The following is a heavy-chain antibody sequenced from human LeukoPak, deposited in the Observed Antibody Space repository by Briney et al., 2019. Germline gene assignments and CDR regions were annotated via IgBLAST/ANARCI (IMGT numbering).Heavy chain of an antibody. V-gene: IGHV4-39*07. CDR3: ARLGGGHRITLKEYYFDY. CDR2: IYYSGST. CDR1: GGSISSSSYY. J-gene: IGHJ4*02. Sequence: PSETLSLTCTVSGGSISSSSYYWGWIRQPPGKGLEWIGSIYYSGSTYYNPSLKSRVTISVDTSKNQFSLKLSSVTAADTAVYYCARLGGGHRITLKEYYFDYWGQGTLVTVSS. D-gene: IGHD3-10*01.